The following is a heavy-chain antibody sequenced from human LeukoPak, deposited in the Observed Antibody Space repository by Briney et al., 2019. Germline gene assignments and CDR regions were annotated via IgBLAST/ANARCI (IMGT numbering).Heavy chain of an antibody. J-gene: IGHJ4*02. Sequence: GGSLRLSCAASGFTFSSYSMNWVRQAPGKGLEWVAFIRYDGSNKYYADSVKGRFTISRDNSKNTLYLQMNSLRAEDTAVYYCAKDPIVGATKEYYFDYWGQGTLVTVSS. D-gene: IGHD1-26*01. V-gene: IGHV3-30*02. CDR2: IRYDGSNK. CDR1: GFTFSSYS. CDR3: AKDPIVGATKEYYFDY.